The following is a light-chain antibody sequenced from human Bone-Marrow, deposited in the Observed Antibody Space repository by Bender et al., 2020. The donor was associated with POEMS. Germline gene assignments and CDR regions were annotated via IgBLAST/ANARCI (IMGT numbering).Light chain of an antibody. CDR3: SAWDDSLSGWV. CDR1: SSNIGNHG. J-gene: IGLJ3*02. V-gene: IGLV1-36*01. CDR2: YDD. Sequence: QSVVTQPPSLSEAPRQRVTISCSGSSSNIGNHGVNWYQQLPGEAPKLLIFYDDLLNPGVSDRFSASKSGTSTSPAIREIQFEDEALYYCSAWDDSLSGWVFGGGTKLTVL.